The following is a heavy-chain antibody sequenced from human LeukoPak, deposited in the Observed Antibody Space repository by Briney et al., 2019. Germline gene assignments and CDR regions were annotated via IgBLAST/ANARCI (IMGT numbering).Heavy chain of an antibody. D-gene: IGHD3-9*01. Sequence: PGASVKVSCKASGGTFSSYAISWVRQAPGQGLEWMGGIIPIFGTANYAQKFQGRVTITADESTSTAYMELSSLRSEDTAVYYCASRGLLYDILTGYYNWELDYWGQGTLVTVSS. V-gene: IGHV1-69*01. J-gene: IGHJ4*02. CDR2: IIPIFGTA. CDR3: ASRGLLYDILTGYYNWELDY. CDR1: GGTFSSYA.